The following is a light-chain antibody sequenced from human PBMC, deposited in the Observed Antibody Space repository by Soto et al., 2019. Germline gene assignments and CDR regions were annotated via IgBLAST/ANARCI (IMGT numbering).Light chain of an antibody. CDR2: EVS. CDR3: CSYAGGTTYVV. Sequence: QSVLTQPASVSGSPGQSITISCTGTSSDVGTYNLVSWYQQHPDKAPKLIIYEVSKRPSGVSNRFSGSKSGNTASLTISGLQAEGEADYYCCSYAGGTTYVVFGGGTQLTVL. CDR1: SSDVGTYNL. V-gene: IGLV2-23*02. J-gene: IGLJ2*01.